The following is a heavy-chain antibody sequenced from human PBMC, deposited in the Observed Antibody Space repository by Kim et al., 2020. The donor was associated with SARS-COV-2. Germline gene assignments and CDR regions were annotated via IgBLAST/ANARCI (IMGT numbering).Heavy chain of an antibody. Sequence: GGSLRLSCAASGFSFSSYAMTWVRQSPGKGLEWVSAISGSGATTYYADSVKGRLTISRDNSKNTLYLHMNSLRAEDTAIYYCAKEDNSMRDPRLFDSWG. J-gene: IGHJ4*01. CDR3: AKEDNSMRDPRLFDS. CDR2: ISGSGATT. CDR1: GFSFSSYA. V-gene: IGHV3-23*01.